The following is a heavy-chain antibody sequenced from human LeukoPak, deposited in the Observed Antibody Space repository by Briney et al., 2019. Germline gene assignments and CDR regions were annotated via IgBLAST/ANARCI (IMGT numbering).Heavy chain of an antibody. D-gene: IGHD3-22*01. V-gene: IGHV3-23*01. Sequence: GGSLRLSCAASGFTFSSSAMSWVRQAPGKGLDWVSSISGSGGSTYYADSVKGRFTISRDNSKNTLYLQMNSLRAEDTAVYYCARGSHYYGSSGYYSHFDYWGQGTLVTVSS. CDR1: GFTFSSSA. J-gene: IGHJ4*02. CDR2: ISGSGGST. CDR3: ARGSHYYGSSGYYSHFDY.